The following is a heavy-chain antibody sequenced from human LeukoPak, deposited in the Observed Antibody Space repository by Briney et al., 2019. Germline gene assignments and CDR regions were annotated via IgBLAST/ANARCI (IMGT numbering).Heavy chain of an antibody. CDR1: GYTFTTYS. V-gene: IGHV1-3*01. D-gene: IGHD3-16*01. Sequence: ASVKVSCKASGYTFTTYSMHWVRQAPGQRLEWMGWINVGNGNTKYSQKFQGRVTITRDTSASTGYMELSSLKSEDTAVYYCARDSAFADFWGQGTLVTVSS. CDR3: ARDSAFADF. J-gene: IGHJ4*02. CDR2: INVGNGNT.